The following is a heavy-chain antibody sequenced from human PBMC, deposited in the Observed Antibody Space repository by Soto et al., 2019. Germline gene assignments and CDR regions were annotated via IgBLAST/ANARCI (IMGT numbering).Heavy chain of an antibody. Sequence: QVQLVQSGAEVKKPGSSVKVSCKASGGTFSSYAISWVRQAPGQGLEWMGGIIPIFGTANYAQKFQGRVTITADESTSTAYMELSSLRSEDTAVYYCASYFHSGSYLPFDYWGQGTLVTVSS. D-gene: IGHD1-26*01. CDR2: IIPIFGTA. V-gene: IGHV1-69*12. CDR1: GGTFSSYA. J-gene: IGHJ4*02. CDR3: ASYFHSGSYLPFDY.